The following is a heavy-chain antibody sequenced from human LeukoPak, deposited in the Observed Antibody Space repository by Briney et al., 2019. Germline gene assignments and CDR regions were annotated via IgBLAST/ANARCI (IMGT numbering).Heavy chain of an antibody. D-gene: IGHD3-9*01. J-gene: IGHJ5*02. CDR2: ISAYNGNT. CDR3: ARDLPSDYDILTGYHEVSWFDP. V-gene: IGHV1-18*04. Sequence: ASVKVSCKASGYTFTSYGISWVRQAPGQGLEWMGWISAYNGNTNYAQKLQGSVTMTTDTSTSTAYMELRSLRSDDTAVYYCARDLPSDYDILTGYHEVSWFDPWGQGTLVTVSS. CDR1: GYTFTSYG.